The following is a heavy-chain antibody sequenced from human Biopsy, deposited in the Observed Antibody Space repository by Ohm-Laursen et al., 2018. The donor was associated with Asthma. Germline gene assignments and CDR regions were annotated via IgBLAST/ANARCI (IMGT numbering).Heavy chain of an antibody. CDR2: LIPVLGTA. V-gene: IGHV1-69*13. CDR3: ARGYSGADRIVYYYSGMEV. J-gene: IGHJ6*02. Sequence: GASVKVSCKASGDSLGSFINSAISWVRQAPRQGLEWMGGLIPVLGTADYAPMFEGRVTITADESTSTAYLELSSLRFEDTAVYYCARGYSGADRIVYYYSGMEVWGQGTTVTVSS. D-gene: IGHD5-12*01. CDR1: GDSLGSFINSA.